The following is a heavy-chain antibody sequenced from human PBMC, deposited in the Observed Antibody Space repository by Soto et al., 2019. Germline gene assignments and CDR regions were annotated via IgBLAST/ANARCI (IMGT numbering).Heavy chain of an antibody. CDR3: TTQGFGILHGLVDV. J-gene: IGHJ6*02. D-gene: IGHD3-10*01. CDR1: GDSISSFRKTY. CDR2: ISKSGNT. V-gene: IGHV4-4*09. Sequence: SETLSLTRTVSGDSISSFRKTYCRWIRQAPGTGLEWIGYISKSGNTSYTPSLRSCVFNSVDTSNNQVSLNLASVTAADTAIYYCTTQGFGILHGLVDVWGQGTTVT.